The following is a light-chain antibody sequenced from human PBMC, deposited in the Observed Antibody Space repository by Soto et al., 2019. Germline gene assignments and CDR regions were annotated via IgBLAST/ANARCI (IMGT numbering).Light chain of an antibody. CDR3: QQYGSSPPGT. CDR1: QRVSSRH. CDR2: GAY. V-gene: IGKV3-20*01. Sequence: EIVLTQSPGTLSLSPGERASLSCRASQRVSSRHLARYPQTPGQAPRLRIQGAYRRASGTPDRFSGSGSGTAFTPTIPRLEPEDSAVYYCQQYGSSPPGTFGQGTRLQNK. J-gene: IGKJ5*01.